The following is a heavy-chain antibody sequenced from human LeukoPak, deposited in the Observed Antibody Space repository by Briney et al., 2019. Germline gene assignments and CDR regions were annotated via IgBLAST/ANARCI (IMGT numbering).Heavy chain of an antibody. J-gene: IGHJ4*02. V-gene: IGHV3-33*01. CDR2: WYDGSNK. D-gene: IGHD2/OR15-2a*01. CDR3: ATSLGEFTFAN. CDR1: GFKFRNYG. Sequence: QTGGSLRLSCVTSGFKFRNYGMHWVRQAPGKGLEWVVIWYDGSNKYYAESAKGRFTISRDDSKNTLYLQMNSLRVEDTAVYYCATSLGEFTFANWGQGALVTVSS.